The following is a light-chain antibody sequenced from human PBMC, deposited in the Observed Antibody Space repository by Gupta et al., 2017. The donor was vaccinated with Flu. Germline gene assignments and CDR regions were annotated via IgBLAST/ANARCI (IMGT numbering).Light chain of an antibody. Sequence: PSPVSASVGERVTIACRASQCISNLLAWYQQKPGKAPKLLIYRASRLEGGVPSRFSGSGSGTEFSLTISSLQPDDFATYYCQQYCSLPRTFGHGTKVDIK. CDR2: RAS. CDR1: QCISNL. J-gene: IGKJ1*01. V-gene: IGKV1-5*03. CDR3: QQYCSLPRT.